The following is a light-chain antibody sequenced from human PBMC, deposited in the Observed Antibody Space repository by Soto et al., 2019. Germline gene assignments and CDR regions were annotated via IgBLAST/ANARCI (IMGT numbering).Light chain of an antibody. CDR2: KAS. V-gene: IGKV1-5*03. Sequence: DIQMAQSPSTLSASVGDRVTITCRASQGISNWLAWYQQKPGKAPNLLIYKASTLETGVPSRFSGSGSETEFTLTISSLQPDDFATYYCQQYDSYPLTCGGGTKVEI. CDR1: QGISNW. J-gene: IGKJ4*01. CDR3: QQYDSYPLT.